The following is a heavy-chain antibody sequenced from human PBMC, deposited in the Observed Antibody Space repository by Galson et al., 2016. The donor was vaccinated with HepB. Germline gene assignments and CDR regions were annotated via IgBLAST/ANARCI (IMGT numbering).Heavy chain of an antibody. V-gene: IGHV1-2*02. CDR2: INPNSGGT. CDR3: ARNGYGAAIPFYYYGMDV. J-gene: IGHJ6*02. CDR1: GYTFTGYY. Sequence: SVKVSCKASGYTFTGYYMHWVRQAPGQGLEWMGWINPNSGGTNYAQKFQGRVTMTRDTSISTAYMELSRLRSDDTAVCYCARNGYGAAIPFYYYGMDVWGQGTTVTVSS. D-gene: IGHD2-21*02.